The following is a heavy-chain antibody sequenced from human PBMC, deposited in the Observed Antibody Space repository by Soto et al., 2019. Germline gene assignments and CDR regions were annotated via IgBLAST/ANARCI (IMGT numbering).Heavy chain of an antibody. D-gene: IGHD6-6*01. CDR3: ARAQSIAARLDY. Sequence: SETLSLTCTVSGGSVSSCSYYWSWIRQPPGKGLEWIGYIYYSGSTYYSPSLKSRVTISVDTSKNQFSLKLSSVTAADTAVYYCARAQSIAARLDYWGQGTLVTVSS. CDR2: IYYSGST. CDR1: GGSVSSCSYY. V-gene: IGHV4-61*01. J-gene: IGHJ4*02.